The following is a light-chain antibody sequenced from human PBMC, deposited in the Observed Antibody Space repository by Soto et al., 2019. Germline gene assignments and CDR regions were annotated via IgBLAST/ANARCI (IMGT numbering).Light chain of an antibody. J-gene: IGKJ1*01. CDR1: QSFSNN. CDR3: QQYNDWPRT. Sequence: EIVMTQSPATLSVSPGERATLSYRARQSFSNNLAWFQHKPGQAPRLLIYGASTRATGIPARFTGSGSGTEFTLTISSLQSEDFAVYYCQQYNDWPRTFGQGTKVEIK. V-gene: IGKV3-15*01. CDR2: GAS.